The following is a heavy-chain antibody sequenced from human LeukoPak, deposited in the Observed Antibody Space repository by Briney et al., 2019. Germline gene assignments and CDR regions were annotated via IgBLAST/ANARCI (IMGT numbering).Heavy chain of an antibody. CDR3: ARLAVAGAFDY. CDR1: GFTFSSYW. V-gene: IGHV3-64*01. D-gene: IGHD6-19*01. Sequence: GGSLRLSCAASGFTFSSYWMSWVRQAPGKGLEYVSAISSNGGSTYYANSVKGRFTISRDNSKNTLYLQMGSLRAEDMAVYYCARLAVAGAFDYWGQGTLVTVSS. CDR2: ISSNGGST. J-gene: IGHJ4*02.